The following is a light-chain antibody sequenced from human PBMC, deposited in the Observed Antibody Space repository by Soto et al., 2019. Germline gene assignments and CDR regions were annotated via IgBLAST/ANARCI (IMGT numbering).Light chain of an antibody. Sequence: DIVLPQSPATLSLSPGERATLSCMASQSVSNSYLAWYQQKRGQAPRLLIYGASSRATGIPDRFSGSGSGTDFTLTISRLEPEDFAFYYCQQYGSSPETFGQGTNVDI. CDR1: QSVSNSY. J-gene: IGKJ1*01. CDR2: GAS. CDR3: QQYGSSPET. V-gene: IGKV3-20*01.